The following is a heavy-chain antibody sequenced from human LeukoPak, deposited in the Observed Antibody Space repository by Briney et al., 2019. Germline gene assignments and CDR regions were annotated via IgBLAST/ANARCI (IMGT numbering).Heavy chain of an antibody. CDR1: GFTFSSYE. CDR3: ARDSPDTAMVTDYSNFDY. Sequence: GGSLRLSCAASGFTFSSYEMNWVRQAPGKGLEWVSYISSSGSIYYADSVKGRFTISRVNAKNSLYLQMNSLRAEDTAVYYCARDSPDTAMVTDYSNFDYWGQGTLVTVSS. D-gene: IGHD5-18*01. J-gene: IGHJ4*02. V-gene: IGHV3-48*03. CDR2: ISSSGSI.